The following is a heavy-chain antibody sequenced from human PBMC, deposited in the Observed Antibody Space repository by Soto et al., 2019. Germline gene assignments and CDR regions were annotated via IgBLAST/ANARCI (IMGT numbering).Heavy chain of an antibody. Sequence: QVQLVESGGGVVQPGTSLRLSCVATGFTFSNYGIHWVRQAPGRGLEWVAVIWHDGSQKYLADSVRGRFTISRDNSKNTVYLQMNSLRAEETAVYYCEGRDDPFHVWGQGTMVTVSS. CDR2: IWHDGSQK. CDR3: EGRDDPFHV. CDR1: GFTFSNYG. V-gene: IGHV3-33*01. J-gene: IGHJ3*01.